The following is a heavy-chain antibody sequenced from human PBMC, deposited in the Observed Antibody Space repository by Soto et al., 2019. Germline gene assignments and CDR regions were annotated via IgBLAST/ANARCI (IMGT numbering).Heavy chain of an antibody. CDR1: GYSFTPYS. CDR2: INVGKGNT. D-gene: IGHD3-3*02. Sequence: ASVKVSCKASGYSFTPYSMQWVRQAPGQRLEWMGWINVGKGNTQYSQKFQGRLTVTRDTPASTVYMELSSLRSEDTAVYYCVRDGVTFSTKPSDWFDLWGEAPLVTGSS. V-gene: IGHV1-3*01. J-gene: IGHJ5*02. CDR3: VRDGVTFSTKPSDWFDL.